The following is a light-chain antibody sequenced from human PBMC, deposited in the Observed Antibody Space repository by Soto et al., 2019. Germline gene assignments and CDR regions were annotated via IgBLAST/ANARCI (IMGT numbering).Light chain of an antibody. Sequence: QSALTQPRSVSGSPGQSVTISCTGTSSDFGGYNYVSWYQHHPGKAPKLMIYDVSERPSGVPDRFSGSKSGNTASLTISGLQAEDEADYYCCSSAGTFYVFGTGTKLTVL. CDR1: SSDFGGYNY. J-gene: IGLJ1*01. V-gene: IGLV2-11*01. CDR3: CSSAGTFYV. CDR2: DVS.